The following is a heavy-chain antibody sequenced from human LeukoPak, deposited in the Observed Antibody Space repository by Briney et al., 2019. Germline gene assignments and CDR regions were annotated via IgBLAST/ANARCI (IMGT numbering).Heavy chain of an antibody. CDR1: GGSISSGSYY. J-gene: IGHJ4*02. V-gene: IGHV4-61*02. CDR2: IYTSGST. D-gene: IGHD2-15*01. CDR3: ARAVLSYCSGGSCPYFDY. Sequence: SETLSLTCTVSGGSISSGSYYWSWIRQLAGKGLEWIGRIYTSGSTNYNPSLKSRLSLSVDTSKNQISLRLSSATAADTAVYYCARAVLSYCSGGSCPYFDYWGQGTLVTVSS.